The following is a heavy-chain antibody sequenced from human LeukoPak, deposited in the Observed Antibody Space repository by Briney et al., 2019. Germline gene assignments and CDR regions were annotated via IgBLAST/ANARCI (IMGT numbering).Heavy chain of an antibody. Sequence: PSETLSLTCAVYVGSFSGYYWSWIRQPPGKGLEWIGEVNHSGSTNYNSSLKSRVTISVDTSKNQFSLKLSSVTAADTAVYYCARGYYGSGSHCCHVDVWGKGTTTTVSA. CDR1: VGSFSGYY. CDR3: ARGYYGSGSHCCHVDV. CDR2: VNHSGST. V-gene: IGHV4-34*01. D-gene: IGHD3-10*01. J-gene: IGHJ6*04.